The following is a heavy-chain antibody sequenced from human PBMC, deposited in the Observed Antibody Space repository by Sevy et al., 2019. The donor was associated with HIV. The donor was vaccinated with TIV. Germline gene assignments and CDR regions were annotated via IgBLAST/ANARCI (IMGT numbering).Heavy chain of an antibody. D-gene: IGHD4-17*01. V-gene: IGHV5-51*01. CDR3: ARGMTTATTRWFDS. CDR1: GYRFTSYW. J-gene: IGHJ5*01. Sequence: GESLKISCKGSGYRFTSYWIGWVRQMPGKGLEWMGIIYPGNSDTRYSPSFQGQVTISADKSINTAYLQWSSLKASDTAMYYCARGMTTATTRWFDSWGQGTLVTVSS. CDR2: IYPGNSDT.